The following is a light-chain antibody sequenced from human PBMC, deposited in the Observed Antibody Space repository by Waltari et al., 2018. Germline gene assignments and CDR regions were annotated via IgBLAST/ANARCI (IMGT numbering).Light chain of an antibody. CDR2: DDI. CDR3: SSYAGDRTWV. J-gene: IGLJ3*02. Sequence: SALTHPPAVSGSPGTSLTISCIRVSNDDARCSLFSWYQHHPDKAPKPLIHDDIKRPSGVSDRFSGSRSGNTASLTISGLQAEDEADYCCSSYAGDRTWVFGGGTKLSVL. V-gene: IGLV2-23*01. CDR1: SNDDARCSL.